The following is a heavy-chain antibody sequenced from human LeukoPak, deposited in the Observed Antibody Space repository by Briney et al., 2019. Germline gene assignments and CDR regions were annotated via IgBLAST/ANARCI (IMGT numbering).Heavy chain of an antibody. D-gene: IGHD2/OR15-2a*01. CDR2: INLNSRGT. CDR1: GYTFTGYY. Sequence: GASVKVSLKSSGYTFTGYYMHWVRQAPGQGLERMGWINLNSRGTNYAQKFQGRVNMTRDTSISTAYLELNRLRSDDTAVYYCARERRGIDRAFDIWGQGTMVTVSS. CDR3: ARERRGIDRAFDI. J-gene: IGHJ3*02. V-gene: IGHV1-2*02.